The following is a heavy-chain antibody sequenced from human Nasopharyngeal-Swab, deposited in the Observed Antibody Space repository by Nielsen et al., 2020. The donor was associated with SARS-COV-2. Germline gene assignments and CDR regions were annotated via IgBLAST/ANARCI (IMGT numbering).Heavy chain of an antibody. CDR1: GGSISSYY. V-gene: IGHV4-39*02. J-gene: IGHJ5*02. Sequence: SETLSLTCTVSGGSISSYYWGWIRQPPGKGLEWIGSIYYSGSTYYNPSLKSRVTISADTSKNQFSLKLSSVTAADTAVYYCARELLYCSSTSCYENWFDPWGQGTLVTVSS. CDR3: ARELLYCSSTSCYENWFDP. D-gene: IGHD2-2*01. CDR2: IYYSGST.